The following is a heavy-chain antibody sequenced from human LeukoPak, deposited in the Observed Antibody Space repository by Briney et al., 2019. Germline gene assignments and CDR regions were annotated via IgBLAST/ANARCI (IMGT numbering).Heavy chain of an antibody. V-gene: IGHV3-30*03. D-gene: IGHD3-22*01. CDR3: ARDTRLYYYDSSDFDY. CDR1: GFTFSNYG. J-gene: IGHJ4*02. CDR2: ISYDGSNK. Sequence: GGSLRLSCAASGFTFSNYGMHWVRQAPGKGLEWVAVISYDGSNKYYADSVKGRFTISRDNSKNTLYLQMNSLRAEDTAVYYCARDTRLYYYDSSDFDYWGQGTLVTVSS.